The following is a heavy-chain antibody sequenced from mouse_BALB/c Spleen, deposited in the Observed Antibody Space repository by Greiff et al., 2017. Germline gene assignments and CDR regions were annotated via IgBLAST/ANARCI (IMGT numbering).Heavy chain of an antibody. J-gene: IGHJ1*01. D-gene: IGHD2-1*01. CDR3: ARYYYGNYRYFDV. CDR2: IDPSDSET. CDR1: GYSFTSYW. Sequence: QVQLKQSGPQLVRPGASVKISCKASGYSFTSYWLHWVKQRPGQGLEWIGMIDPSDSETRLNQKFKDKATLTVDKSSSTAYMQLSSTTSEDSAVYYWARYYYGNYRYFDVWGAGTTVTVSS. V-gene: IGHV1S126*01.